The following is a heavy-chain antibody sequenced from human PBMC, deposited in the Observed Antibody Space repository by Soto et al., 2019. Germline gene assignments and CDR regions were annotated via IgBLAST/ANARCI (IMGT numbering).Heavy chain of an antibody. D-gene: IGHD6-13*01. CDR1: GGSISSYY. Sequence: SETLSLTCTVSGGSISSYYWSWIRQPPGKGLEWIGYIYYSGSTNYNPSLKSRVTISVDTSKNQFSLKLSSVTAADTAVYYCARVSATGAAANDYWGKGTLVTVSS. V-gene: IGHV4-59*01. J-gene: IGHJ4*02. CDR2: IYYSGST. CDR3: ARVSATGAAANDY.